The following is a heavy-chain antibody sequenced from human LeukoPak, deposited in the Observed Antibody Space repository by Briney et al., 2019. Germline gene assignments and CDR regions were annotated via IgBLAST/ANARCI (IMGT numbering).Heavy chain of an antibody. CDR1: GYIFASSW. J-gene: IGHJ4*02. CDR3: AKLEHYYDTSGQIDY. Sequence: GESLKISCKGSGYIFASSWIGWVRQMPGKGLEWMGIIYPGDSDTRYSPSFQGQVTISVDKSISTAYLQWSSLKASDTAIYYCAKLEHYYDTSGQIDYWGQGTLVTVSS. V-gene: IGHV5-51*01. CDR2: IYPGDSDT. D-gene: IGHD3-22*01.